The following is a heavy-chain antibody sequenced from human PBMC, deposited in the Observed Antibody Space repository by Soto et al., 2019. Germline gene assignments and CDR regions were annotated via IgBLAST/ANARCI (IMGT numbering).Heavy chain of an antibody. CDR1: GFTFSNYA. D-gene: IGHD2-15*01. Sequence: GGSLSLSCAASGFTFSNYAMSWVRQAPGKGLEWVSGINDSGYNTYYTDSVKGRFTISRDNSKNTLYLQMNSLRAEDTAVYYCAKGSATRPHYLDYWGQGTLVTVSS. CDR2: INDSGYNT. V-gene: IGHV3-23*01. J-gene: IGHJ4*02. CDR3: AKGSATRPHYLDY.